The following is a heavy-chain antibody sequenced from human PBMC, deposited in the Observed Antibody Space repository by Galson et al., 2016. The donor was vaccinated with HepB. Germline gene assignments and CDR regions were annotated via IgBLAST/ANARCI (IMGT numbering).Heavy chain of an antibody. CDR2: ISGSGGST. D-gene: IGHD4-11*01. V-gene: IGHV3-23*01. J-gene: IGHJ4*02. Sequence: SLRLSCAASGFRFSDYTMSWVRQSRGKGLEWVSAISGSGGSTYYADSVKGRSTISRDNSKNTLYLQMNSLRAEDTAVYYCAKGDYSNYPVSFDYWGQGTLVTVSS. CDR1: GFRFSDYT. CDR3: AKGDYSNYPVSFDY.